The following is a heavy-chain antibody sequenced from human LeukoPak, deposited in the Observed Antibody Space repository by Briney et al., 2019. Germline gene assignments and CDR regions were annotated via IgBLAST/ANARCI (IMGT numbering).Heavy chain of an antibody. CDR3: AALDYYGSGRSYDAFDI. CDR2: IIPIFGTA. CDR1: GGTFSSYA. D-gene: IGHD3-10*01. J-gene: IGHJ3*02. Sequence: SVKASCKASGGTFSSYAISWVRQAPGQGLEWMGGIIPIFGTANYAQKFQGRVTITADKSTSTAYMELSSLRSEDTAVYYCAALDYYGSGRSYDAFDIWGQGTMVTVSS. V-gene: IGHV1-69*06.